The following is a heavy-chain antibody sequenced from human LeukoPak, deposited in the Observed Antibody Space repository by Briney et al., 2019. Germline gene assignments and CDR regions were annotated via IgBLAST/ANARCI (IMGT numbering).Heavy chain of an antibody. CDR2: INPNSGGT. Sequence: ASVKVSCKASGYTFTGYYMHWVRQAPGRGLEWMGWINPNSGGTNYAQKFQGRVTMTRDTSISTAYMELSRLRSDDTAVYYCARGGYSSGWYDDYWGQGTLVTVSS. J-gene: IGHJ4*02. V-gene: IGHV1-2*02. CDR3: ARGGYSSGWYDDY. CDR1: GYTFTGYY. D-gene: IGHD6-19*01.